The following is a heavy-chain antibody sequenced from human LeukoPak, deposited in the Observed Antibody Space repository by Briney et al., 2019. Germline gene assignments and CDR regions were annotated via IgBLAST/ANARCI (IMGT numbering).Heavy chain of an antibody. Sequence: GGSLRLSCAASGFTFSSYSMNWVRQAPGKGLEWVSSIGSSSSYIYYADSVKGRFTISRDNSKNTLYLQMNSLRADDTAVYYCAKAHCSSTSCSRADNWGQGTLVTVS. J-gene: IGHJ4*02. CDR2: IGSSSSYI. CDR3: AKAHCSSTSCSRADN. D-gene: IGHD2-2*01. CDR1: GFTFSSYS. V-gene: IGHV3-21*04.